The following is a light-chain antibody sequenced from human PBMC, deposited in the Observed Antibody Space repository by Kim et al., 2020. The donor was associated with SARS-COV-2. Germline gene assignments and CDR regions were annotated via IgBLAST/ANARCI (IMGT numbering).Light chain of an antibody. V-gene: IGKV1-33*01. Sequence: PSVGDRVTISCQASQDITHYLKWYQQKPGKAPKLLIHGASNLETGVPSRFSGSRSGTNFTFTISGLQPEDVATYYCQQYENDPLTFGGGTKVDIK. CDR3: QQYENDPLT. CDR1: QDITHY. J-gene: IGKJ4*01. CDR2: GAS.